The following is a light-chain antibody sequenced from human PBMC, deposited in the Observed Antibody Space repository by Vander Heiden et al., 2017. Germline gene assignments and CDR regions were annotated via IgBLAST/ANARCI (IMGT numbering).Light chain of an antibody. CDR3: HQNASLPVT. V-gene: IGKV3-20*01. CDR2: GAS. Sequence: DIVLTQSPGTLSLSPGDRVTLSCRASPIVSGTYLGWSQQKGGQAPRLVMSGASRRATGIPGRFSGSGSGTDFTLTITRLEPEDFAVYYCHQNASLPVTFGGGTKVDIK. J-gene: IGKJ4*01. CDR1: PIVSGTY.